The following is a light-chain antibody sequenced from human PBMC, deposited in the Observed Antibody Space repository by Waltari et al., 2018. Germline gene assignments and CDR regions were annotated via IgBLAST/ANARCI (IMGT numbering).Light chain of an antibody. Sequence: DIQMTQSPSTLSASVGDRVTITCRASQSIGSRLAWYQQKPGKAPKLLIYEATSLESGVPSRFSASGSGTEFTLTISSLQPDDFATYYCQRYNSYPITFGPGTKVDI. J-gene: IGKJ3*01. CDR2: EAT. CDR3: QRYNSYPIT. V-gene: IGKV1-5*03. CDR1: QSIGSR.